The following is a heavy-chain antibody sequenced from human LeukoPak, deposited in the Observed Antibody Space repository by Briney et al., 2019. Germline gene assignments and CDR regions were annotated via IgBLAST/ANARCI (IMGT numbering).Heavy chain of an antibody. D-gene: IGHD3-22*01. V-gene: IGHV4-59*08. CDR3: ARLGSYYHDSSGYYFDY. Sequence: SETLSLTCTVSGGSISSYYWSWIRQPPGKGLEWIGYIYYSGSTNYNPSLKSRVTISVDTSKNQFSLKLSSVTAADTAVYYCARLGSYYHDSSGYYFDYWGQGTLVTVSS. CDR1: GGSISSYY. CDR2: IYYSGST. J-gene: IGHJ4*02.